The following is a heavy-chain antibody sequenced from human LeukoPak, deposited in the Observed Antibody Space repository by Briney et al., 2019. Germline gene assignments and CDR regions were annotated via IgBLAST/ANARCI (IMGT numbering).Heavy chain of an antibody. Sequence: SETLSLTCTVSGYSISSGYYWGWIRQPSGKGLEWIGSTYHSGSTYYNPSLKSRVTISVDTSKNQFSLKLSSVTAADTAVYYCARDTVTMIVANYYYYGMDVWGQGTTVTVSS. V-gene: IGHV4-38-2*02. J-gene: IGHJ6*02. D-gene: IGHD3-22*01. CDR1: GYSISSGYY. CDR3: ARDTVTMIVANYYYYGMDV. CDR2: TYHSGST.